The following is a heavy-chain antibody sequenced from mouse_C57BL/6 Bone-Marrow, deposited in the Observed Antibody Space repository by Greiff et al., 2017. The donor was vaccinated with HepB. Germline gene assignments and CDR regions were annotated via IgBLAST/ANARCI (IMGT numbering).Heavy chain of an antibody. D-gene: IGHD1-1*01. CDR1: GFTFSDYG. CDR3: ARRSTTVEGTYFDV. Sequence: EVKLMESGGGLVKPGGSLKLSCAASGFTFSDYGMHWVRQAPEKGLEWVAYISSGSSTIYYADTVKGRFTISRDNAKNTLFLQMTSLRSEDTAMYYCARRSTTVEGTYFDVWGTGTTVTVSS. V-gene: IGHV5-17*01. J-gene: IGHJ1*03. CDR2: ISSGSSTI.